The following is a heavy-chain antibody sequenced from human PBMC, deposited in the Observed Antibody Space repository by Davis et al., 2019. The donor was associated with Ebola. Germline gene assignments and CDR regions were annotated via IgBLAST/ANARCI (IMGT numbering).Heavy chain of an antibody. D-gene: IGHD5-12*01. J-gene: IGHJ6*02. Sequence: GGSLRLSCAASGFTFSSYGMHWVRQAPGKGLEWVAVIWYDGSNKYYADSVKGRFTISRDNSKNTLYLQMNSLRAEDTAVYYCARPYSGYDSWAYGMDVWGQGTTVTVSS. V-gene: IGHV3-33*01. CDR2: IWYDGSNK. CDR3: ARPYSGYDSWAYGMDV. CDR1: GFTFSSYG.